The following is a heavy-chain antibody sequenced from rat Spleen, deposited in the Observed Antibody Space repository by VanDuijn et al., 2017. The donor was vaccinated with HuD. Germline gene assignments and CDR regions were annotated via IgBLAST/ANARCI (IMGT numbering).Heavy chain of an antibody. Sequence: EVKLVESGGGLVQPGRSLKLSCVASGFTFSSYWMYWIRQAPGKGLEWVSSINPDGGTTYYPDSVKGRFTVSRDNAKSTLYLQMDSLRSEDTATYYCASNYGGYFDYWGQGVMVTVSS. V-gene: IGHV5-58*01. CDR1: GFTFSSYW. J-gene: IGHJ2*01. D-gene: IGHD1-11*01. CDR2: INPDGGTT. CDR3: ASNYGGYFDY.